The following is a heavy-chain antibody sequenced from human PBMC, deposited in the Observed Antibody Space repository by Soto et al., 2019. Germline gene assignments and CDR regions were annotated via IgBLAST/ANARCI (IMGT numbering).Heavy chain of an antibody. CDR2: INHSGST. Sequence: QVQLQQWGAGLLKPSETLSLTCAVYGGSFSGYYWSWIRQPPGKGLEWIGEINHSGSTNYNPSLNSRVTISVDTSKNQFSLKLSSVTAADTAVYYCARCFGVVTARMGFDYWGQGTLVTVSS. V-gene: IGHV4-34*01. J-gene: IGHJ4*02. CDR3: ARCFGVVTARMGFDY. D-gene: IGHD2-21*02. CDR1: GGSFSGYY.